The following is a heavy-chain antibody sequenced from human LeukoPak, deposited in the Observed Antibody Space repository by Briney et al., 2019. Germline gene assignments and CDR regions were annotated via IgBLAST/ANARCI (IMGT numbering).Heavy chain of an antibody. CDR3: ARGKGTTVTTRPFDY. CDR1: GGSFSGYY. Sequence: PSETPSLTCAVYGGSFSGYYWSWIRQPPGKELEWIGEINHSGSTNYNPSLKSRVTISVDTSKNQFSLKLSSVTAADTAVYYCARGKGTTVTTRPFDYWGQGTLVTVSS. J-gene: IGHJ4*02. CDR2: INHSGST. V-gene: IGHV4-34*01. D-gene: IGHD4-11*01.